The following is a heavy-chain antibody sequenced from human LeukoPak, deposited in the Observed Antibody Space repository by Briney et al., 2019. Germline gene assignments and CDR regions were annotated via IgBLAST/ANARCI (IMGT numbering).Heavy chain of an antibody. Sequence: GASVKVSCKASGGTFSSYAISWVRQAPGQGLEWMGGIIPIFGTANYAQKFQGRVTITADESTSTAYMELSSLRSEDTAVYYCAREALLTYYDILTGRRDFDYWGQGTLVTVSS. V-gene: IGHV1-69*13. D-gene: IGHD3-9*01. CDR3: AREALLTYYDILTGRRDFDY. CDR2: IIPIFGTA. J-gene: IGHJ4*02. CDR1: GGTFSSYA.